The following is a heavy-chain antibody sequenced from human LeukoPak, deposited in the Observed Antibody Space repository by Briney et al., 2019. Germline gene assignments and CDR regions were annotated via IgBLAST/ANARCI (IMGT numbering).Heavy chain of an antibody. D-gene: IGHD3-22*01. CDR3: ARTYYGSSGYYSDY. Sequence: ASVKVSCKASGYTFTDYGVSWVRQAPGQGLEWMGWISAYNGNTNYAQKDQDRVTMTTDTSTSTTYMELRSLRSDDTAVYYCARTYYGSSGYYSDYWGQGTLVTVSS. CDR2: ISAYNGNT. CDR1: GYTFTDYG. J-gene: IGHJ4*02. V-gene: IGHV1-18*01.